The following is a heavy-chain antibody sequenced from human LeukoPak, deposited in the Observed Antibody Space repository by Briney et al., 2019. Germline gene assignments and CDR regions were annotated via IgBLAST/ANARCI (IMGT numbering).Heavy chain of an antibody. V-gene: IGHV4-59*01. CDR1: GGSISSYY. D-gene: IGHD3-16*01. CDR2: IYYSGST. Sequence: SETLSLTCTVSGGSISSYYWSWIRQPPGKGLEWIGYIYYSGSTNYNPSLKSRVTISLDTSKNQFSLKLSSVTAADTAVYYCARDFWGGNYDYYYYMDVWGKGTTVTVSS. CDR3: ARDFWGGNYDYYYYMDV. J-gene: IGHJ6*03.